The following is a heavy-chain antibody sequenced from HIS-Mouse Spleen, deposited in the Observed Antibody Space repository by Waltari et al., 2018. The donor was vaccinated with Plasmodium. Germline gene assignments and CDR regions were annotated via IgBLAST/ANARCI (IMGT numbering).Heavy chain of an antibody. CDR2: MCWNSGSI. D-gene: IGHD2-15*01. V-gene: IGHV3-9*01. CDR1: GFTFDDYA. Sequence: EVQLVESGGGLVQPGRSLRLSCAASGFTFDDYAMHWVRQAPGKGRELFLGMCWNSGSIGYADSVKGRFTISRDNAKNSLYLQMNSLRAEDTALYYCAKDFCSGGSCLGLFDYWGQGTLVTVSS. J-gene: IGHJ4*02. CDR3: AKDFCSGGSCLGLFDY.